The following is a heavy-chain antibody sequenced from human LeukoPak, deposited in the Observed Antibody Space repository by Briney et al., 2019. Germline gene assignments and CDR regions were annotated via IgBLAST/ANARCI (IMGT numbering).Heavy chain of an antibody. J-gene: IGHJ4*02. Sequence: GGSLRLSCTASGFPFIEYSMNWVRQAPGKGLEWISYIGIDSGNTKYADSVRGRFTISADKAKNSLYLQMNSLRVGDTAVYYCARDHNYAFDNWGQGTLVSVAS. D-gene: IGHD1-1*01. CDR2: IGIDSGNT. CDR3: ARDHNYAFDN. V-gene: IGHV3-48*01. CDR1: GFPFIEYS.